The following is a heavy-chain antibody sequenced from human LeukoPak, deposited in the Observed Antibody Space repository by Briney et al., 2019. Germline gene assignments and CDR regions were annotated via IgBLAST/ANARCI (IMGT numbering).Heavy chain of an antibody. CDR2: IRSDGSNE. CDR3: AKDKGLIYMDV. V-gene: IGHV3-30*02. D-gene: IGHD2-8*01. Sequence: GGSLRLSCVASGLTFSSHGMHWVRQAPGKGLDWVAFIRSDGSNEYYADSVKGRFTISRDNSKNTLYLQMNSLRAEDTAVYYCAKDKGLIYMDVWGKGTTVTVSS. J-gene: IGHJ6*03. CDR1: GLTFSSHG.